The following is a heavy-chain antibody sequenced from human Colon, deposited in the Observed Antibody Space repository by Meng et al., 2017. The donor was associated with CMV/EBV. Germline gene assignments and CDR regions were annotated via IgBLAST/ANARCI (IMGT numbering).Heavy chain of an antibody. V-gene: IGHV3-23*01. J-gene: IGHJ5*02. CDR3: AKPLVIEPFKDRWFDP. Sequence: GESLKISCVGSGFTFNSYALNWVRQAPGKGLEWVSAISRGRGTIFYADSVKGRFTISRDNSKNTLYLQMNSLRVEDTAVYFCAKPLVIEPFKDRWFDPWGQGTLVTVSS. D-gene: IGHD2/OR15-2a*01. CDR2: ISRGRGTI. CDR1: GFTFNSYA.